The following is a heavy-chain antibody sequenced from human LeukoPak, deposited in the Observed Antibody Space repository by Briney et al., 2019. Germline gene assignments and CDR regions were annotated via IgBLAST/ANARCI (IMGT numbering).Heavy chain of an antibody. J-gene: IGHJ5*02. Sequence: SETLSLTCTVSGGSISSSSYYWGWIRQPPGKGLEWIGSIYYSGSTYYNPSLKSRVTISVDTSKNQFSLKLSSVTAADTAVYYCASSRSGSVLLWFGELWGKDNWFDPWGQGTLVTVSS. D-gene: IGHD3-10*01. CDR2: IYYSGST. CDR1: GGSISSSSYY. CDR3: ASSRSGSVLLWFGELWGKDNWFDP. V-gene: IGHV4-39*07.